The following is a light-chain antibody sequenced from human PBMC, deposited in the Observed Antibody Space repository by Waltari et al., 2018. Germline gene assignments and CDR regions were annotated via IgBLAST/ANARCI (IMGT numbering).Light chain of an antibody. Sequence: QSVLTQPPSASGTPGQRVTISCSGSSSNLGSNVVNWYQQIPGTTPKLLIYRNDQRPSGVPDRFSGSKSGTSASLAISGLRSEDEADYYCAVWDDSLHGRWEFGGGTKLTVL. CDR1: SSNLGSNV. V-gene: IGLV1-44*01. J-gene: IGLJ3*02. CDR3: AVWDDSLHGRWE. CDR2: RND.